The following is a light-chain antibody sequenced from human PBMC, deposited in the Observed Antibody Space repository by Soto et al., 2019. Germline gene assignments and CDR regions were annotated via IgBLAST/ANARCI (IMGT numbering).Light chain of an antibody. CDR2: GAS. CDR1: QSVNSN. V-gene: IGKV3-15*01. J-gene: IGKJ3*01. Sequence: ETVMTQSPATLSVSPGERATLSCWASQSVNSNLAWYQQKPGQAPRLLIYGASTRATGIPARFSGSGSGTEFTLTISSLQSEDFAVYYCQQYNNWPPRFGPGTKVDIK. CDR3: QQYNNWPPR.